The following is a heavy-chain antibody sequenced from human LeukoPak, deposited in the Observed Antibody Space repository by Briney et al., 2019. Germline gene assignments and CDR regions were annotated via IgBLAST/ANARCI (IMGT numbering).Heavy chain of an antibody. CDR1: GFTFSNYG. V-gene: IGHV3-30*02. D-gene: IGHD4-11*01. Sequence: GGSLRLSCAVSGFTFSNYGMHWVRQAPGKGLEWVAFIRYDGSNKYYADSVKGRFTISRDNSKNTLYLQMNSQRAEDTAVHYCAKDAYSNSAHPTGDYFGYWGQGTLVTVSS. CDR2: IRYDGSNK. J-gene: IGHJ4*02. CDR3: AKDAYSNSAHPTGDYFGY.